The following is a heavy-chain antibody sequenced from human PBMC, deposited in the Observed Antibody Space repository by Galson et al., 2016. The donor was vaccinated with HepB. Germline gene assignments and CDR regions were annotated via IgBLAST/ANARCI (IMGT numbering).Heavy chain of an antibody. CDR1: GLFG. CDR3: AKDGPPIWFHP. CDR2: ISSDESIK. V-gene: IGHV3-30*18. Sequence: SLRLSCAASGLFGIHWVRQAPGKGLEWIAVISSDESIKYYADSVKGRFTISRDNSKNTVNLEMNSRRAEDRAVYDCAKDGPPIWFHPWGQGTLVTVS. J-gene: IGHJ5*01.